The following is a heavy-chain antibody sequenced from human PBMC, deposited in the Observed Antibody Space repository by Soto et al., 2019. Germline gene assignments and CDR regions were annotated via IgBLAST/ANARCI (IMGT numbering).Heavy chain of an antibody. CDR1: GGSISSGGFY. J-gene: IGHJ5*02. CDR3: ARKGVYTAIST. V-gene: IGHV4-31*03. D-gene: IGHD5-18*01. CDR2: IYYSGST. Sequence: SETLSVTCTVSGGSISSGGFYWRWIRQHTGKGLEWIGYIYYSGSTYYNPSLKSRVTIAVDTSKNQFSLKLSSVTAAVTAVDYCARKGVYTAISTWGQGTLV.